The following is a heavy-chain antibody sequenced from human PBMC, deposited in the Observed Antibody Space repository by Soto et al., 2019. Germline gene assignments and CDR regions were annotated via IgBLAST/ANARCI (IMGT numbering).Heavy chain of an antibody. Sequence: QITLKESGPTLVKPTQTLTLTCTFSGFSLSTSGVGVGWIRQPPGKALEWLALISWDDANRYSPALNSRLTTPKETTKNRGALKRPKRAPGETPKYYCPHSRGIKGFLYGMAFGGKGTPSPVS. CDR1: GFSLSTSGVG. D-gene: IGHD3-3*01. V-gene: IGHV2-5*02. J-gene: IGHJ6*04. CDR2: ISWDDAN. CDR3: PHSRGIKGFLYGMAF.